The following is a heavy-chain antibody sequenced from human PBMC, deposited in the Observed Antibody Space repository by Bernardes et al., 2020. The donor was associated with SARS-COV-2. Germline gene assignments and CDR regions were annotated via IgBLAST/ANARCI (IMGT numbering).Heavy chain of an antibody. D-gene: IGHD3-10*01. CDR2: IWSDGSDR. CDR3: VRDYGGSWGGMDV. V-gene: IGHV3-33*01. CDR1: GFTFSSFA. Sequence: GGSLRLSCTASGFTFSSFAIHWVRQTPGQGLQWVAIIWSDGSDRYYAESVKGRFTISRDNSKNTLYLQMNSLRADDTAVYHCVRDYGGSWGGMDVWGQGTTVIVSS. J-gene: IGHJ6*02.